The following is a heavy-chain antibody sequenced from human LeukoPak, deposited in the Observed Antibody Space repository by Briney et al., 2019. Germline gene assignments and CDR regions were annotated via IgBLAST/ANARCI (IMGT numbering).Heavy chain of an antibody. Sequence: SETLSLTCAVSGGSISSSNWWSWVRQPPGKGLEWIGEIYHSGSTNYNPSLKSRVTISVDKSKNQFSLKLSSVTAADTAVYYCARAIAAAGRSGWFDPWGQGTLVSVSS. J-gene: IGHJ5*02. V-gene: IGHV4-4*02. CDR2: IYHSGST. D-gene: IGHD6-13*01. CDR1: GGSISSSNW. CDR3: ARAIAAAGRSGWFDP.